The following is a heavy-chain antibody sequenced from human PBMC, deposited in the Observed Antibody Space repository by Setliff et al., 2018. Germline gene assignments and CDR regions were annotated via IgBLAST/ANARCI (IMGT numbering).Heavy chain of an antibody. CDR3: SRLVRFCTATTCQTVSGAEH. Sequence: SVKVSCKTSGYTFRNYGITWVRQAPGQGLEWMGRIIPVFRTANYAQKFRGRVTITADEVARTAYMELSTLRSDDTAVYFCSRLVRFCTATTCQTVSGAEHWGQGTLVTVSS. V-gene: IGHV1-69*13. CDR1: GYTFRNYG. D-gene: IGHD2-8*02. J-gene: IGHJ1*01. CDR2: IIPVFRTA.